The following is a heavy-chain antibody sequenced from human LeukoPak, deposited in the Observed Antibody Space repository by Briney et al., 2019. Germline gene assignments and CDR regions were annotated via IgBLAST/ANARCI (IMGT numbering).Heavy chain of an antibody. D-gene: IGHD2-2*01. CDR1: GGSFSGYY. CDR2: INHSGST. CDR3: ARGRYCSSTSCYRFGYYMDV. J-gene: IGHJ6*03. V-gene: IGHV4-34*01. Sequence: PSETLSLTCAVYGGSFSGYYWSWIRQPPGKGLEWIGEINHSGSTNYNPSLKSQVTISVDTSKNQFSLKLSSVTAADTAVYYCARGRYCSSTSCYRFGYYMDVWGKGTTVTVSS.